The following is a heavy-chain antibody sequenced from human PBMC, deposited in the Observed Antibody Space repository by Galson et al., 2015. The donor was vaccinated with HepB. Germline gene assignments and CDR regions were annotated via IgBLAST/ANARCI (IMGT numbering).Heavy chain of an antibody. CDR3: AKIQSVVEHYWYGMDV. Sequence: SLRLSCAASGFTFATYAMTWVRQAPGKGLECVSSISASGDRTYYTDSVKGRFTISRDNSKSKLFLEVDTLRAEDTATYYCAKIQSVVEHYWYGMDVWGHGITVTVSS. J-gene: IGHJ6*02. CDR2: ISASGDRT. CDR1: GFTFATYA. V-gene: IGHV3-23*01. D-gene: IGHD2-15*01.